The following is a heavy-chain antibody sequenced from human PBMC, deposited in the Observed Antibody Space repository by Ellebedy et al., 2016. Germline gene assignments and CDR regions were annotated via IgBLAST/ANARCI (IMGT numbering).Heavy chain of an antibody. CDR3: YYGHYSAS. Sequence: GESLKISXTASGLSLSNFFMSWIRQAPGGGLEWVSTISAGGDITFSADSVKGRFTISRDNSRDTLYLQMNSLRAEDTAVYYCYYGHYSASWGQGTLVTVSS. CDR2: ISAGGDIT. D-gene: IGHD4-17*01. J-gene: IGHJ4*02. CDR1: GLSLSNFF. V-gene: IGHV3-23*01.